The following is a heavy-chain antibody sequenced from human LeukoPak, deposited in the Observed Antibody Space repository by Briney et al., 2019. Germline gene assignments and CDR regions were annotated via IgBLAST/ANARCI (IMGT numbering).Heavy chain of an antibody. D-gene: IGHD6-19*01. CDR1: GYTFTSYD. CDR3: ARGPHTSGWPQEYF. J-gene: IGHJ4*02. CDR2: MNPNSGNT. V-gene: IGHV1-8*03. Sequence: GASVKVSCKASGYTFTSYDINWVRQATGQGLEWMGWMNPNSGNTGYAQKFQGRVTITRNTSISTAYMELSSLRSEDTAVYYCARGPHTSGWPQEYFWGQGTLVAVSS.